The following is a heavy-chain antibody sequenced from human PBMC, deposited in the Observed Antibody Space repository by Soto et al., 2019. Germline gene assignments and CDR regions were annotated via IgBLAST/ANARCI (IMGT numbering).Heavy chain of an antibody. V-gene: IGHV4-39*01. D-gene: IGHD6-19*01. CDR3: ARRSSGWYRGFDY. CDR2: IYYSGST. CDR1: GGSISSSSYY. J-gene: IGHJ4*02. Sequence: SETLSLTCTVSGGSISSSSYYWGWIRQPPGKGLEWIGSIYYSGSTYYNPSLKSRVTISVDTSKNQFPLNPTSVTAADTAVYYCARRSSGWYRGFDYWGQGTLVTVSS.